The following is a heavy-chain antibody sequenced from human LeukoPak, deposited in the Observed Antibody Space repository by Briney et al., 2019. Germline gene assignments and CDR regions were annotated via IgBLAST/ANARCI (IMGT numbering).Heavy chain of an antibody. CDR2: ISSSSSYI. Sequence: GGSLRLSCAASGFTFSSYSMNWVRQAPGKGLEWVSSISSSSSYIYYADSVKERFTISRDNAKNSLYLQMNSLRAEDTAVYYCARGPRGALYYMDVWGKGTTVTVSS. J-gene: IGHJ6*03. CDR3: ARGPRGALYYMDV. D-gene: IGHD3-10*01. V-gene: IGHV3-21*01. CDR1: GFTFSSYS.